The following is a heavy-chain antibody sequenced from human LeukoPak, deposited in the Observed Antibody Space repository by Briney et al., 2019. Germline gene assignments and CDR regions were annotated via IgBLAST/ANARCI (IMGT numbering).Heavy chain of an antibody. Sequence: PSETLSLTCTVSGGSISSGDHYWRWIRQPPGKGLEWIGYIYYSGSTSGSTTYYNPSLKSRVTVSVDTSKNQFSLKLRSVTAADTAVYYCASGGADSGSLFDSWGQGTLVTVSS. CDR3: ASGGADSGSLFDS. J-gene: IGHJ4*02. CDR2: IYYSGSTSGSTT. D-gene: IGHD5-12*01. V-gene: IGHV4-30-4*01. CDR1: GGSISSGDHY.